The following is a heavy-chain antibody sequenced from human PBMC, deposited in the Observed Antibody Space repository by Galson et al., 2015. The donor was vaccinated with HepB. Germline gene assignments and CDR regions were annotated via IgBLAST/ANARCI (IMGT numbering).Heavy chain of an antibody. CDR2: ISYDGNNK. CDR1: GFTISDYA. J-gene: IGHJ3*02. CDR3: ARAYGGYGSAFDI. V-gene: IGHV3-30*04. D-gene: IGHD5-12*01. Sequence: SLRLSCAVSGFTISDYALHWVRQAPGKGVEWVAIISYDGNNKYYADSVKGRFTISRDNSKNTLYLQVSRLRAEDTAVYYCARAYGGYGSAFDIWGQGTMVTVSS.